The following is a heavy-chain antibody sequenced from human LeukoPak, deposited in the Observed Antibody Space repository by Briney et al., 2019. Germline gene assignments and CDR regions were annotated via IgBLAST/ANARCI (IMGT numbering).Heavy chain of an antibody. D-gene: IGHD3-10*01. V-gene: IGHV3-21*01. CDR2: ISSSSSYI. CDR3: ARVQPEGDSGSYYGEFPDH. J-gene: IGHJ4*02. Sequence: KPGGSLRLSCAASGFTFSSYSMNWVRQAPGKGLEWVSSISSSSSYIYYADSVKGRFTISRDNAKNSLYLQMSSLRAEDTAVFYCARVQPEGDSGSYYGEFPDHWGQGTLVTVSS. CDR1: GFTFSSYS.